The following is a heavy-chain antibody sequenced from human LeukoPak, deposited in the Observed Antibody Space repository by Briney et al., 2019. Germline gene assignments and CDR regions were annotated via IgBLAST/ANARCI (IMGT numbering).Heavy chain of an antibody. CDR3: AKEGSNGDCDY. J-gene: IGHJ4*02. D-gene: IGHD4-17*01. CDR2: ISYDGNNK. V-gene: IGHV3-30*18. Sequence: GGSLRLSCAASGFTFSSYDMHWVGQAPGKGVEWVTVISYDGNNKYYEDSVKVRFTISRDTSNNTLYLKMNSLRAEDTAVYYCAKEGSNGDCDYWGQGTLVTVSS. CDR1: GFTFSSYD.